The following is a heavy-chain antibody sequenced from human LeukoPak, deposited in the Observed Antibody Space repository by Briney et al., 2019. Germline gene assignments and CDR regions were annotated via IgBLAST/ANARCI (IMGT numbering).Heavy chain of an antibody. V-gene: IGHV3-66*01. CDR2: IYTGGTT. CDR1: GFTVSSQY. J-gene: IGHJ6*02. D-gene: IGHD2-2*01. CDR3: ARRKVVSAFYYGMDV. Sequence: GGSLRLSCAASGFTVSSQYMSWVRQAPGKGLEWVSVIYTGGTTHYADSVKGRFTISRDNAKNTLYLQMNSLRAEDTAVYYCARRKVVSAFYYGMDVWGQGTTVTVSS.